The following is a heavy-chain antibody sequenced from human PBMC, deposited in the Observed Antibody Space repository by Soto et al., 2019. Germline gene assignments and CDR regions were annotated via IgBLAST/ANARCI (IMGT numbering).Heavy chain of an antibody. CDR1: GFSFSDDW. CDR2: VSSVGSTT. J-gene: IGHJ4*02. D-gene: IGHD1-26*01. V-gene: IGHV3-74*01. Sequence: PGGSLRLSCEASGFSFSDDWMHWVRQAPGKGLVWVSSVSSVGSTTDYADSVKGRLTISRDNAKNTLYLQMNSLGAEDTAVYYCVRGKYSGSYFFDYWGQGTLVTVSS. CDR3: VRGKYSGSYFFDY.